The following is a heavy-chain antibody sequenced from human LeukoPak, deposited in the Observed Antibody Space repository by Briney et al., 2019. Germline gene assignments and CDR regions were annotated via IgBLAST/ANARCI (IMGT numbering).Heavy chain of an antibody. CDR2: ISGRGGST. J-gene: IGHJ4*02. V-gene: IGHV3-53*05. Sequence: GGSLRLSCAASGFTVSSNYMSWVRQAPGKGLEWVSGISGRGGSTYYADSVKGRFTISRDNSKNTLYLQMNSLRAEDTAVYYCARPGLRYFDWLLHWGQGTLVTVSS. CDR3: ARPGLRYFDWLLH. CDR1: GFTVSSNY. D-gene: IGHD3-9*01.